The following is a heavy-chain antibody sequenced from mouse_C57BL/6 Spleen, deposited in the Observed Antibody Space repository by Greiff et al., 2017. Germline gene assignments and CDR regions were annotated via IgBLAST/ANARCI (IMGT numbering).Heavy chain of an antibody. Sequence: EVTLMESGGGLVKPGGSLKLSCAASGFTFSSYTMSWVRQTPEKRLEWVATISGGGGNTYYPDSVKGRFTISRDNAKNTLYLQMSSLRSEDTALYYCARHGLGRKDYFEYWGQGTSLRVSS. J-gene: IGHJ2*03. CDR1: GFTFSSYT. CDR2: ISGGGGNT. V-gene: IGHV5-9*01. CDR3: ARHGLGRKDYFEY. D-gene: IGHD4-1*01.